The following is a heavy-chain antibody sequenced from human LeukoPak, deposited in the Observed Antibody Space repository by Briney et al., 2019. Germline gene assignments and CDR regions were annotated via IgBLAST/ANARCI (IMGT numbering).Heavy chain of an antibody. CDR1: GLNFSPYS. CDR3: VSFEY. CDR2: ISGRGDSR. J-gene: IGHJ4*02. V-gene: IGHV3-23*01. Sequence: PGGSLRLSCVVSGLNFSPYSISWVRQPPGKGLEWVSSISGRGDSRYYAESVKGRFTISRDNSKSTLNLQMGSLRVEDTAIYYCVSFEYWGQGTLVTVSS.